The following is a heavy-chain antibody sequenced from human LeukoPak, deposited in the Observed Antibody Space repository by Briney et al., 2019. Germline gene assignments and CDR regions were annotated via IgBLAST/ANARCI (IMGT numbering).Heavy chain of an antibody. CDR2: INWNGGST. J-gene: IGHJ4*02. V-gene: IGHV3-20*04. CDR3: ARDLSVAERGSYYG. CDR1: GFTFDDYG. D-gene: IGHD1-26*01. Sequence: PGGSLRLSCAASGFTFDDYGMSWVRQAPGKGLEWVSGINWNGGSTGYADSVKGRFTISRDNAKNSLYLQMNSLRAEDTALYYCARDLSVAERGSYYGWGQGTLVTVSS.